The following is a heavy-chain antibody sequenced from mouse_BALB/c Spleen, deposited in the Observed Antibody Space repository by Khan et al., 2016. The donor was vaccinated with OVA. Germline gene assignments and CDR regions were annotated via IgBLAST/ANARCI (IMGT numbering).Heavy chain of an antibody. CDR3: SRGNYYRYYFDY. J-gene: IGHJ2*01. Sequence: EVELVESGPGLVKPSQSLSLTCTVTGYSITSGYAWNWIRQFPGNKLEWMGYISYSGGTSYNPSLKSRISITRDTSKNQFFLQLNSVTTEDTATYYWSRGNYYRYYFDYWGQGTTLTVSS. CDR1: GYSITSGYA. V-gene: IGHV3-2*02. CDR2: ISYSGGT. D-gene: IGHD1-1*01.